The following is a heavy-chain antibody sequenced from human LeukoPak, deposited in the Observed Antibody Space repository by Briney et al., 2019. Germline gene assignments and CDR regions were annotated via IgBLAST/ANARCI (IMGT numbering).Heavy chain of an antibody. CDR1: GYTFTGYY. D-gene: IGHD6-13*01. V-gene: IGHV1-2*02. J-gene: IGHJ4*02. Sequence: GASVRVSCTASGYTFTGYYMHWVRQAPGQGLEWLGWINPNSGGTNYAQKFQGRVTTTRDTSISTAYMALSRLRSDDTAVYYCARSDSSWSLIIDYWGQGTLVTVSS. CDR2: INPNSGGT. CDR3: ARSDSSWSLIIDY.